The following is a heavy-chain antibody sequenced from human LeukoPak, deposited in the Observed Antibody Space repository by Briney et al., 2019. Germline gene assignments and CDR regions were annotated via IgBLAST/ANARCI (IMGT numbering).Heavy chain of an antibody. CDR2: IYYSGST. Sequence: KSSETLSLTCTVSGGSISSYYWSWIRQPPGKGLEWIGYIYYSGSTNYNPSLKSRVTISVDTSKNQFSLKLSSVTAADTAVYYCARTSSSGLVGGYYFDYWGQGTLVTVSS. J-gene: IGHJ4*02. CDR1: GGSISSYY. CDR3: ARTSSSGLVGGYYFDY. D-gene: IGHD6-19*01. V-gene: IGHV4-59*08.